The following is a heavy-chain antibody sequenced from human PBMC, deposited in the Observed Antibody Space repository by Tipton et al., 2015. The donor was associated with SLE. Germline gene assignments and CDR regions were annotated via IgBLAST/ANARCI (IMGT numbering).Heavy chain of an antibody. D-gene: IGHD6-13*01. Sequence: TLSLTCTVSGGSISSSSYYWGWIRQPPGKGLEWIGSIYHSGSTYYNPSLKSRVTISVDTSKNQFSLKLSSVTAADTAVYYCARVWGIAAASRWGQGTLVTVSS. V-gene: IGHV4-39*07. CDR2: IYHSGST. CDR1: GGSISSSSYY. J-gene: IGHJ4*02. CDR3: ARVWGIAAASR.